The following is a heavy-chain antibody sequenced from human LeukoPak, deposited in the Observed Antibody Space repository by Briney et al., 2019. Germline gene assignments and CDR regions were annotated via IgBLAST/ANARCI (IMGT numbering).Heavy chain of an antibody. CDR1: GDSVSSNSAA. V-gene: IGHV6-1*01. CDR2: TYYRSKWYN. Sequence: SQTLSLTCAISGDSVSSNSAAWNWIRQSPSRGLEWLGRTYYRSKWYNDYAVSVKSRITINPDTSKNQFSLQLNSVTPEDTAVYYCARTIEYSSSLDYYYMDVWGKGTTVTVSS. CDR3: ARTIEYSSSLDYYYMDV. D-gene: IGHD6-6*01. J-gene: IGHJ6*03.